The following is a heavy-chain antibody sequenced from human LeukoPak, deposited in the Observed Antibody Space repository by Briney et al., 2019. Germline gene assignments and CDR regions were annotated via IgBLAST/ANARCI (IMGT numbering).Heavy chain of an antibody. J-gene: IGHJ4*02. Sequence: GASVKVSCTASGYTFTAYYIHWVRQAPGQGLEWIGWINPNSGGTNYAQKLQGWVTMTRDTSISIAYMELSRLRSDDTAMYYCARSVGPSHFDSWGQGTLVTVSS. D-gene: IGHD1-26*01. CDR2: INPNSGGT. CDR3: ARSVGPSHFDS. CDR1: GYTFTAYY. V-gene: IGHV1-2*04.